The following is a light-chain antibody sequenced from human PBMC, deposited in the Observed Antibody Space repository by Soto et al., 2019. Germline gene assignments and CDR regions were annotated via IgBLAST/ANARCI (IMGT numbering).Light chain of an antibody. Sequence: NFMLTQPHSVSDSPGQTVTISCTRNSGSIASNYVQWYQQRPGSAPATVIYAFDQRPSGVPGRFSGSVDRSSNSASLTISGLRTEDEADYYCRCYDGNNDVVLGGGTKLTVL. V-gene: IGLV6-57*04. CDR3: RCYDGNNDVV. CDR2: AFD. J-gene: IGLJ2*01. CDR1: SGSIASNY.